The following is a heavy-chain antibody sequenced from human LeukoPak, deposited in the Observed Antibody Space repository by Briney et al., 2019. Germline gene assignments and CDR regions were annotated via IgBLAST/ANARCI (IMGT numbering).Heavy chain of an antibody. D-gene: IGHD3-22*01. CDR1: GYSFTSYW. Sequence: GESLQISCKGSGYSFTSYWIGWVRQMPGKGLEWMGIIYPGDSDTRYSPSFQGQVTISADKSISTAYLQWSSLKASDTAMYYCARGPPERYVSSGYYDYWGQGTLVTVSS. J-gene: IGHJ4*02. V-gene: IGHV5-51*01. CDR2: IYPGDSDT. CDR3: ARGPPERYVSSGYYDY.